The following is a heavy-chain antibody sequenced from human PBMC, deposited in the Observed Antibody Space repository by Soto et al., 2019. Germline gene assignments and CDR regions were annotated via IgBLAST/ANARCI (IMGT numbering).Heavy chain of an antibody. V-gene: IGHV3-9*01. J-gene: IGHJ4*02. D-gene: IGHD4-17*01. CDR2: INSDGSNT. CDR1: GFTFDDYA. Sequence: ESVGGLVQPGRSLRLSCAASGFTFDDYAMHWVRQVPGKGLEWVSGINSDGSNTNYADSVKGRFTISRDNSKNTLDLQMNSLRAEDTAVYYCAKSGAYGYGDYVPIDSWGQGTLVTVSS. CDR3: AKSGAYGYGDYVPIDS.